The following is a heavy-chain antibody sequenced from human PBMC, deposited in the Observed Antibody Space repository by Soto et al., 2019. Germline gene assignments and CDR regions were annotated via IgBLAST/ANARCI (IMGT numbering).Heavy chain of an antibody. D-gene: IGHD3-10*01. CDR3: AGGWFGPEV. J-gene: IGHJ6*04. V-gene: IGHV3-74*01. Sequence: EVQLVESGGGLVQPGGSLRLSCAASGFTLSGRSMHWVRQAPGKGLVWVSGIDNAGTDSTYADSVKGRFTSSRDNAKNMLYLKMNSLRVEDTAVYYCAGGWFGPEVWGKGTTVTVSS. CDR2: IDNAGTDS. CDR1: GFTLSGRS.